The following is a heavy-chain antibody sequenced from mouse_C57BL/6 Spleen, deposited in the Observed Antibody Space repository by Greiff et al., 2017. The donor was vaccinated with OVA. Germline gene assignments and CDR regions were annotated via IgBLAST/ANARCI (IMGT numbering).Heavy chain of an antibody. D-gene: IGHD3-2*02. Sequence: EVKLEESGAELVRPGASVKLSCTASGFNIKDYYMHWVKQRPEQGLEWIGRIDPEDGDTEYAPKFQGKATMTADTSSNTAYLQLSSLTSEDTAVYYCTTRRSGSYYYAMDYWGQGTSVTVSS. CDR3: TTRRSGSYYYAMDY. CDR1: GFNIKDYY. V-gene: IGHV14-1*01. J-gene: IGHJ4*01. CDR2: IDPEDGDT.